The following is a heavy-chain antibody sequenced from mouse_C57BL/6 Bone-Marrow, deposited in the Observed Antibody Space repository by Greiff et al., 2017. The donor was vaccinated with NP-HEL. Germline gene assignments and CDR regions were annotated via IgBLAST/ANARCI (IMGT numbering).Heavy chain of an antibody. CDR2: ISDGGSYT. D-gene: IGHD2-1*01. Sequence: EVKLQESGGGLVKPGGSLKLSCAASGFTFSSYAMSWVRQTPEKRLEWVATISDGGSYTYYPDNVKGRFTISRDNAKNNLYLQMSHLKSEDTAMYYCASLLWSFAYWGQGTLVTVSA. V-gene: IGHV5-4*03. CDR1: GFTFSSYA. J-gene: IGHJ3*01. CDR3: ASLLWSFAY.